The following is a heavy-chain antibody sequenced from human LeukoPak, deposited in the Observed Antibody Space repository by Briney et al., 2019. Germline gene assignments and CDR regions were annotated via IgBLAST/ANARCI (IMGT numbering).Heavy chain of an antibody. J-gene: IGHJ4*02. CDR2: MSDDGSEK. CDR1: GFTFNKAW. D-gene: IGHD2-15*01. CDR3: AREADSGYYRTVDY. V-gene: IGHV3-30-3*01. Sequence: GGSLTLSCAASGFTFNKAWMTWGRHAPGKGLEWLGHMSDDGSEKHYVDSVRGRFTISRDPSKNTLYLEMTSLRTEDTAVYYCAREADSGYYRTVDYWGQGTRVTVS.